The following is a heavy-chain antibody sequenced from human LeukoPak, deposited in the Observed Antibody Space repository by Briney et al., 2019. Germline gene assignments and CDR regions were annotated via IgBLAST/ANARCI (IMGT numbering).Heavy chain of an antibody. CDR1: GFTFSDYY. J-gene: IGHJ4*02. Sequence: GGSLRLSCAASGFTFSDYYMSWIRQAPGKGLEWVSYISSSGSTIYYAYSVKGRFTISRDNAKNSLYLQMNSLRAEDTAVYYCARGGSYCSSTSCYFDYWGQGTLVTVSS. D-gene: IGHD2-2*01. CDR3: ARGGSYCSSTSCYFDY. V-gene: IGHV3-11*01. CDR2: ISSSGSTI.